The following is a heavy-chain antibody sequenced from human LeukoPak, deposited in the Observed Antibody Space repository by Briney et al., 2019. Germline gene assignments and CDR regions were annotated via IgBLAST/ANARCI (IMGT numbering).Heavy chain of an antibody. D-gene: IGHD1/OR15-1a*01. CDR3: ARHRTNYYYYGMDV. Sequence: SETLSLTCTVSGASISSYYWSWIRQPPGKGLEWIGYMHYSGTTNYNPSLKSRVTISVDTSKNQFSLKLSSVTAADTAVYYCARHRTNYYYYGMDVWGQGTTVTVSS. CDR1: GASISSYY. J-gene: IGHJ6*02. CDR2: MHYSGTT. V-gene: IGHV4-59*08.